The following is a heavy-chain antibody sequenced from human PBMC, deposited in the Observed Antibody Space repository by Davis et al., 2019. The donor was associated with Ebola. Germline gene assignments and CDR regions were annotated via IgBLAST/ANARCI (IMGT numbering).Heavy chain of an antibody. CDR2: INGKGDST. CDR1: GFTFDDYG. Sequence: GESLKISCAASGFTFDDYGMSWVRQAPGKGLEWVCGINGKGDSTGCADSVKGRFTVSRDNAKNALYLQMNSLRAEDTAVYYCAKDGRRITMIVVVMGDAFDIWGQGTMVTVSS. D-gene: IGHD3-22*01. V-gene: IGHV3-20*04. CDR3: AKDGRRITMIVVVMGDAFDI. J-gene: IGHJ3*02.